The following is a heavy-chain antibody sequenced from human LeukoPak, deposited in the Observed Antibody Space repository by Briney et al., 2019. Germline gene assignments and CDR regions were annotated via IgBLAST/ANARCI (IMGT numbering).Heavy chain of an antibody. CDR1: GFTFSSYV. J-gene: IGHJ4*02. Sequence: GGSLRLSCAPSGFTFSSYVMSWVRQAPGKGLEWVSAICGSGGSTYYADSVKGRFTISRDNSKNTLYLQMNSLRAEDTAVYYCANNLVWGYSYGIAFDYWGQGTLVTVSS. D-gene: IGHD5-18*01. V-gene: IGHV3-23*01. CDR2: ICGSGGST. CDR3: ANNLVWGYSYGIAFDY.